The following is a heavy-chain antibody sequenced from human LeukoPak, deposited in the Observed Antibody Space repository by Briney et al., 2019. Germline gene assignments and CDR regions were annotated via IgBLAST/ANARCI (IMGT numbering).Heavy chain of an antibody. D-gene: IGHD6-19*01. Sequence: PSETLSLTCAVYGGSFSGYYWSWIRQPPGKGQEWIGEINHSGSTNYNPSLKSRVTISVDTSKNQFSLKLSSVTAADTAVYYCARDAPGRAVAGNDYWGQGTLVTVSS. V-gene: IGHV4-34*01. CDR2: INHSGST. CDR3: ARDAPGRAVAGNDY. J-gene: IGHJ4*02. CDR1: GGSFSGYY.